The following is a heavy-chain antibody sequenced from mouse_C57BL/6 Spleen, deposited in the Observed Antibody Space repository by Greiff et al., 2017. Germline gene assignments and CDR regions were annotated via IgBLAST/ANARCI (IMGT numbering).Heavy chain of an antibody. J-gene: IGHJ4*01. CDR3: ARSPYDDGSTGAMDY. CDR2: IHPNSGST. Sequence: VQLQQPGAELVKPGASVTLSCKASGYTFTSYWMHWVKQRPGQGLEWIGMIHPNSGSTSYNEKFKSKATLTVDKSSSTAYMQLSSLASGDTAVYYGARSPYDDGSTGAMDYWGQGTSVTVSS. CDR1: GYTFTSYW. V-gene: IGHV1-64*01. D-gene: IGHD1-1*01.